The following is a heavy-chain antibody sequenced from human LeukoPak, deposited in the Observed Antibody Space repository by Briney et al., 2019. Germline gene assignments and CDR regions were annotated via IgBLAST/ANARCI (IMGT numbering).Heavy chain of an antibody. CDR2: ISSGGGTI. CDR3: AREGLGWNYNYYYMDV. D-gene: IGHD6-19*01. V-gene: IGHV3-48*03. CDR1: GFSFSSYE. Sequence: GGSLRLSCAASGFSFSSYEMSWVRQAPGKGLEWVSYISSGGGTIYYADSVKGRFTISRDNAENSVYLEMNSLRAEDTAVYYCAREGLGWNYNYYYMDVWGKGTTVTVSS. J-gene: IGHJ6*03.